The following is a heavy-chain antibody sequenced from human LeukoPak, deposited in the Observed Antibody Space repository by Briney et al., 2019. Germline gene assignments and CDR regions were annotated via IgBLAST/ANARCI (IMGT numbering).Heavy chain of an antibody. Sequence: GGSLRLSCAASGFTFSSFGMSWVRQAPGKGLEWVSTISRGAISTYYADSVKGRFTISRDNSKNTLYVQMNSLRAEDTAVYYCAKRGEGMYHFDYWGQGTLVTVSS. J-gene: IGHJ4*02. CDR1: GFTFSSFG. CDR2: ISRGAIST. CDR3: AKRGEGMYHFDY. D-gene: IGHD2-2*01. V-gene: IGHV3-23*01.